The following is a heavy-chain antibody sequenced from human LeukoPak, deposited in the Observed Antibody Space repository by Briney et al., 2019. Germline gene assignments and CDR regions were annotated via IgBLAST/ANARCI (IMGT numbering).Heavy chain of an antibody. J-gene: IGHJ4*02. CDR1: GGSFSGYY. CDR3: AICRKFYSDSSGYCNYFDS. CDR2: INHSGST. Sequence: SETLSLTCAVYGGSFSGYYWSWIRQPPGKGLEWIGEINHSGSTNYNPSLKSRVTISVDTSKNQFSLKPSSVTAADTAVYYCAICRKFYSDSSGYCNYFDSWGQGTLVTVSS. V-gene: IGHV4-34*01. D-gene: IGHD3-22*01.